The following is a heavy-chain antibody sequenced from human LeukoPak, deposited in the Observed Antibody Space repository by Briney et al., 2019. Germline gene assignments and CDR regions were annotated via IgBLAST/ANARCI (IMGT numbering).Heavy chain of an antibody. CDR1: GAPISSYC. Sequence: SETLSLTCTVSGAPISSYCWSWIRQPPGKGLEWIGYICNTGSTNYNPSLKSRVTISVDTSKNQFSLRLSSVTAADTAVYYCAGSSTYCYVAFGYWGQGTLVTVSS. J-gene: IGHJ4*02. D-gene: IGHD3-22*01. CDR3: AGSSTYCYVAFGY. V-gene: IGHV4-59*08. CDR2: ICNTGST.